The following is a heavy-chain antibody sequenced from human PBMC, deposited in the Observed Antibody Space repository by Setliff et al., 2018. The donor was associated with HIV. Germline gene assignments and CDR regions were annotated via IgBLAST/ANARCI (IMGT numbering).Heavy chain of an antibody. V-gene: IGHV1-18*01. CDR1: GYIFTAYG. CDR3: ARVPSGDGGLVRAGFYF. Sequence: GASVTVSCKAPGYIFTAYGISWVRQAPGQGFEWMGWINIDSGHTNFAQKFQDRVTVTTDTSTNTTYMELRGLRSDDTATYYCARVPSGDGGLVRAGFYFWGQGTLVTVSS. D-gene: IGHD3-16*01. CDR2: INIDSGHT. J-gene: IGHJ4*01.